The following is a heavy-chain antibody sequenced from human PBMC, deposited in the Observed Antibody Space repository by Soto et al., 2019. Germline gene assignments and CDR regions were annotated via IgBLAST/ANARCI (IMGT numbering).Heavy chain of an antibody. J-gene: IGHJ3*02. Sequence: EVQLVESGGGLVQPGGSLRLSCAASGFTFSSYEMNWVRQAPGKGLEWVSYISSSGSTIYYADSVKGRFTISRDNAKNSLYLQMNSLRAEDTAVYYCAKGFNVLWLVDAFDIWGQGTMVTVSS. D-gene: IGHD6-19*01. CDR2: ISSSGSTI. V-gene: IGHV3-48*03. CDR3: AKGFNVLWLVDAFDI. CDR1: GFTFSSYE.